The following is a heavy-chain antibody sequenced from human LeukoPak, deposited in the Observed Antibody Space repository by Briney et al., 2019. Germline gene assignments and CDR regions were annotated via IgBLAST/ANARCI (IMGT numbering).Heavy chain of an antibody. CDR2: ISAYNGNT. V-gene: IGHV1-18*01. Sequence: ASVKVSCKASGYTFTSYGISWVRQAPGQGLEWMGWISAYNGNTNYAQKLQGRVTMTTDTSTSTAYMELRSLRSDDTAVYYCARDGSQSMVYASRYYYYYGMDVWGQGTTVTVSS. CDR1: GYTFTSYG. D-gene: IGHD2-8*01. J-gene: IGHJ6*02. CDR3: ARDGSQSMVYASRYYYYYGMDV.